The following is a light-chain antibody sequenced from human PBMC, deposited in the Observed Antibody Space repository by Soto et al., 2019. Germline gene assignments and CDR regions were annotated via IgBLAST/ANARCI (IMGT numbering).Light chain of an antibody. CDR1: SGHSSYI. CDR2: LERSGTY. V-gene: IGLV4-60*02. J-gene: IGLJ3*02. Sequence: QPVLTQSSSASASLGSSVKLTCTLSSGHSSYIIAWHQQQPGKAPRYWMILERSGTYNKGSGVPDRFSGSSSGADRYLTISNLQFDDEADYYCETGDSNTRVFGGGTKLTVL. CDR3: ETGDSNTRV.